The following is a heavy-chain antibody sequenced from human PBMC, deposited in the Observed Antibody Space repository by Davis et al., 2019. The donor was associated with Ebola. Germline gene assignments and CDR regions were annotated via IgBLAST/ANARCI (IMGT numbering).Heavy chain of an antibody. CDR2: ISSSSSYI. J-gene: IGHJ6*02. CDR3: ARCFTADYLTGYSSNHYYYYGLDV. V-gene: IGHV3-21*01. Sequence: GESLKISCAASGFTFSSYSMNWVRQAPGKGLEWVSSISSSSSYIYYADSVKGRFTISRDNSKNTLYLQMNSLRAEDTAVYYCARCFTADYLTGYSSNHYYYYGLDVWGQGTTVTVSS. CDR1: GFTFSSYS. D-gene: IGHD6-13*01.